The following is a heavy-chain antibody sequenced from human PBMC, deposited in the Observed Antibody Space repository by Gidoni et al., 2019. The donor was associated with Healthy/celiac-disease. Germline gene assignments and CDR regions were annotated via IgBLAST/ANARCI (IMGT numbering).Heavy chain of an antibody. CDR2: ISYDGSNK. D-gene: IGHD5-18*01. CDR3: ARDRGYSYGGLDY. J-gene: IGHJ4*02. V-gene: IGHV3-30*01. Sequence: QVQLVESGGGVVQPGRSLRLSCAASGFTFSSYAMHWVRQAPGKGLEWVAVISYDGSNKYYADSVKGRFTISRDNSKNTLYLQMNSLRAEDTAVYYCARDRGYSYGGLDYWGQGTLVTVSS. CDR1: GFTFSSYA.